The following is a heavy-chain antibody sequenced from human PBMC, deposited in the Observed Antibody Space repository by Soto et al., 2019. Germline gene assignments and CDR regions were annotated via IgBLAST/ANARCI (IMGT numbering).Heavy chain of an antibody. V-gene: IGHV4-59*08. CDR2: IYYSGST. CDR3: ARTGGYERDFDY. J-gene: IGHJ4*02. CDR1: GGSISSYY. Sequence: PSETLSLTCTVSGGSISSYYWTWIRQPPGKGLEWIGYIYYSGSTNYNPSLKSRVTIPVATSKTQFSLKLSSVTAADTAVYYCARTGGYERDFDYWGQGTLVTVSS. D-gene: IGHD5-12*01.